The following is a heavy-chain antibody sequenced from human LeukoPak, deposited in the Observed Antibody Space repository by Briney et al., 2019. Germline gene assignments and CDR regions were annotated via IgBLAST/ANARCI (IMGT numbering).Heavy chain of an antibody. D-gene: IGHD3-22*01. V-gene: IGHV3-30*01. CDR2: ISYDGSNK. CDR1: GFYFSSYA. CDR3: AREGDYYDSSGYYETLDY. Sequence: GGSLRLSCAASGFYFSSYAMHWVRQAPGKGLEWVAFISYDGSNKYYADSVKGRFTISRDNSKNTLYLQMNSLRAEDTAVYYCAREGDYYDSSGYYETLDYWGQGTLVTVSS. J-gene: IGHJ4*02.